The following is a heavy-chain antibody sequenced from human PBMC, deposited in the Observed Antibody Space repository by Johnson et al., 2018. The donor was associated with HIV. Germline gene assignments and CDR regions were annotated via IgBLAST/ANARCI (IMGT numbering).Heavy chain of an antibody. Sequence: QVQVVESGGGLVKPGGYLRLSCAASGFTFSDYYMSWIRQAPGKGLEWVSYISSSGSTIYYADSVKGRFTISRDNAKNSLYLQVNSLRAGDTAVYYCARAAVAAPSAFDIWGQGTMVTVSS. CDR1: GFTFSDYY. V-gene: IGHV3-11*04. J-gene: IGHJ3*02. D-gene: IGHD6-19*01. CDR3: ARAAVAAPSAFDI. CDR2: ISSSGSTI.